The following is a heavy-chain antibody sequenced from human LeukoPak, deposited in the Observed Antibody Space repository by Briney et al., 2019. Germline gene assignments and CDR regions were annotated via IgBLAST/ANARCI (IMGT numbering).Heavy chain of an antibody. Sequence: PGESLKISCKGSGYSFTSYWIGWVRQVPGKGLGWMGIIYPGDSDTRYSPSFQGQVTISADKSISTAYLQWSSLKASDTAMYYCARHVTYYDFWSGYYHDAFDIWGQGTMVTVSS. CDR2: IYPGDSDT. CDR1: GYSFTSYW. J-gene: IGHJ3*02. V-gene: IGHV5-51*01. CDR3: ARHVTYYDFWSGYYHDAFDI. D-gene: IGHD3-3*01.